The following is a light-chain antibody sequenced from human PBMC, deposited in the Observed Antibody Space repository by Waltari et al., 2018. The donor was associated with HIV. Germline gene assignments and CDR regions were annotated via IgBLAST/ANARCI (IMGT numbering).Light chain of an antibody. V-gene: IGLV2-8*01. CDR2: GVS. J-gene: IGLJ3*02. CDR1: NNDIGSYNY. Sequence: QSALSQPPSASGSPGQSITISCTGSNNDIGSYNYVSWYQQYPGKPPKLNLYGVSQRPSGVPDRFSGSKSGDTASLTVSGLQTDDEADYYCSSYAGRNNMVFGGGTKLTVL. CDR3: SSYAGRNNMV.